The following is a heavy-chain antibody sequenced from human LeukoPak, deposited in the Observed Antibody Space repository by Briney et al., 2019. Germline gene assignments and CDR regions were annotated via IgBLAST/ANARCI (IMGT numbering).Heavy chain of an antibody. D-gene: IGHD3-9*01. Sequence: VASVKVSCKASGYTFTGYYMHWVRQAPGQGLEWMGWINPNSGGTNYAQKFQGRVTMTRDTSISTAYMELSRLRSDDTAVYYCARGGTLTGYSPFDYWGQGTLVTVSS. J-gene: IGHJ4*02. CDR1: GYTFTGYY. CDR3: ARGGTLTGYSPFDY. CDR2: INPNSGGT. V-gene: IGHV1-2*02.